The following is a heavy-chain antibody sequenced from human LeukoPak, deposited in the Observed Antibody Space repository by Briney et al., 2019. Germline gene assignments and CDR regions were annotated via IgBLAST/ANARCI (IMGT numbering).Heavy chain of an antibody. Sequence: GGSLRLSCAASGFTVSSNYMSWVRQAPGKGLEWVSVIYSGGSTYYADSVKGRFTISRDSAKNSLYLQMNSLRAEDTAVYYCARDMITFGGVIAPFDYWGQGTLVTVSS. D-gene: IGHD3-16*02. CDR2: IYSGGST. CDR1: GFTVSSNY. CDR3: ARDMITFGGVIAPFDY. V-gene: IGHV3-53*01. J-gene: IGHJ4*02.